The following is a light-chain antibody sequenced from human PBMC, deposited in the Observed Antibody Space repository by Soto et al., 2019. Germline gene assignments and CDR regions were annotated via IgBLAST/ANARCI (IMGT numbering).Light chain of an antibody. V-gene: IGLV1-40*01. Sequence: QSVLTQPPSVSGAPGQRVTISCTGSSSNIGSGYDVNWYQQLPGTAPKLLIYGNTNRPSGVPDRFSGAKSGTSASLAITGLQAEYEADYYCQSYDSTLRGSKVFGTGTKLTVL. CDR3: QSYDSTLRGSKV. CDR1: SSNIGSGYD. CDR2: GNT. J-gene: IGLJ1*01.